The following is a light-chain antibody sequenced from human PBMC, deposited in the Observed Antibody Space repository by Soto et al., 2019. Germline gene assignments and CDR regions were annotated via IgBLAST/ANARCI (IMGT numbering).Light chain of an antibody. Sequence: QSALTQPASVSGSPGQSITISCTGTSSDVGGYNYVSWYQQHPGKAPKLMIYEVSNRPSGVSNRFSGSKSGNTASLTISGLQAEDEADYYCSSYTSSRTLDVVFGGGTQVTVL. CDR3: SSYTSSRTLDVV. J-gene: IGLJ2*01. CDR2: EVS. CDR1: SSDVGGYNY. V-gene: IGLV2-14*01.